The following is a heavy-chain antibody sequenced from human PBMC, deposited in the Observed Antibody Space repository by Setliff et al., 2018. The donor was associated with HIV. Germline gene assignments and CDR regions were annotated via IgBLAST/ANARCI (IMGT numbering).Heavy chain of an antibody. CDR2: ITGSEGST. D-gene: IGHD3-3*01. J-gene: IGHJ6*03. V-gene: IGHV3-23*01. CDR1: GFTFSDYA. Sequence: QPGGSLRLSCTASGFTFSDYAMSWVRQAPGKGLEWVSAITGSEGSTYHADYVKGRFTISRDNSKNTLYLQMNSLRAEDTAVYYCAKDNNIWSGYYYYYYMDVWGKGTTVTVSS. CDR3: AKDNNIWSGYYYYYYMDV.